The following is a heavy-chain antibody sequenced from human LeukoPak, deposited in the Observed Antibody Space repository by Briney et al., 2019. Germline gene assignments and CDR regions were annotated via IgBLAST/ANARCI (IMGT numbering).Heavy chain of an antibody. CDR2: ISISGSTI. CDR3: ARGGNSYYYYYMDV. CDR1: GFTFSIYE. Sequence: GGSLRLSCAASGFTFSIYEMNWVRQAPGKGLEWVSYISISGSTIYYADSVKGRFTISRDNAKNSLYLQMNSLRAEETAVYYCARGGNSYYYYYMDVWGKGTTVTISS. V-gene: IGHV3-48*03. D-gene: IGHD3-16*01. J-gene: IGHJ6*03.